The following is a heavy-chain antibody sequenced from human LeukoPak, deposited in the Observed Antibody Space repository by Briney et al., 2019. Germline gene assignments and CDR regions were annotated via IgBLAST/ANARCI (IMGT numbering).Heavy chain of an antibody. D-gene: IGHD6-13*01. J-gene: IGHJ6*02. CDR3: ARASQQLGSYYYYGMDV. V-gene: IGHV3-30-3*01. CDR1: GFTFSSYA. CDR2: ISYDGSNK. Sequence: SGGSLRLSCAASGFTFSSYAMHWVRQAPGKGLEWVAVISYDGSNKYYADSVKGRFTISRDNSKNTLYLQMNSLRAEDTAVYYCARASQQLGSYYYYGMDVWGQGTTVTVSS.